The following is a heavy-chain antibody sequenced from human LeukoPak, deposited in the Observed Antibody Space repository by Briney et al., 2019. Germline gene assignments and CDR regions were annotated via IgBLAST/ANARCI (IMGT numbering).Heavy chain of an antibody. CDR1: GGSISSYY. CDR2: IYTSGST. D-gene: IGHD2-15*01. J-gene: IGHJ5*02. V-gene: IGHV4-4*07. CDR3: ARTKGYCSGGSCHSSWFDP. Sequence: PSETLSLTCTVSGGSISSYYWSWIRQPAGKGLEWIGRIYTSGSTNYNPSLKSRVTMSVDTSKNQFSLKLSSVTAADTAVYYCARTKGYCSGGSCHSSWFDPWGQGTLVTVSS.